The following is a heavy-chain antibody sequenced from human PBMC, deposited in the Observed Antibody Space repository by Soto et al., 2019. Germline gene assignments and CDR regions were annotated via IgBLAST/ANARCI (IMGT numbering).Heavy chain of an antibody. Sequence: QVQLVQSGPEVKQPGASVRISCQASGYSFTHFEMHWVRQAPGQRLEWMGWINTGNGGTKYSQKFQGRVTFTRDTSASTAYLDLDGLTSDDTSFYFCARGLTRLDYWGQGPLVTVSS. CDR2: INTGNGGT. V-gene: IGHV1-3*04. CDR1: GYSFTHFE. CDR3: ARGLTRLDY. J-gene: IGHJ4*02. D-gene: IGHD7-27*01.